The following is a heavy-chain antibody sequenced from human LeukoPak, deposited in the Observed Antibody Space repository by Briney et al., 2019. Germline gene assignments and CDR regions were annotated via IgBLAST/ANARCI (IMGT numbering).Heavy chain of an antibody. CDR3: ARARCGGSCLGGWFDP. D-gene: IGHD2-15*01. CDR1: GGSISSYY. Sequence: PSETLSLTCTVFGGSISSYYWSWIRQPPGKGLEWIGYIYYSGSTNYNPSLKSRVTISVDTSKNQFFLKLSSVTAADTAVYYCARARCGGSCLGGWFDPWGQGTLVTVSS. CDR2: IYYSGST. J-gene: IGHJ5*02. V-gene: IGHV4-59*01.